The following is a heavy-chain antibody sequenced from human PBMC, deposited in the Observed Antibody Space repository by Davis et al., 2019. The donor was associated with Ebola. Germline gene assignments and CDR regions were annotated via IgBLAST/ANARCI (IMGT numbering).Heavy chain of an antibody. D-gene: IGHD1-20*01. CDR2: INPNSGGT. V-gene: IGHV1-2*02. Sequence: ASVKVSCKASGYTFTSYDINRVRQAPGQGLEWMGWINPNSGGTNYAQKFQGRVTMTRDTSISTAYMELSRLRSDDTAVYYCARDPGITGTTILYWGQGTLVTVSS. CDR3: ARDPGITGTTILY. CDR1: GYTFTSYD. J-gene: IGHJ4*02.